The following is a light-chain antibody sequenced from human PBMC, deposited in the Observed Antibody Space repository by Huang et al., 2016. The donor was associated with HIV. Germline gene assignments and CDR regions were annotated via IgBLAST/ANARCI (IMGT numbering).Light chain of an antibody. J-gene: IGKJ1*01. CDR3: QQVNSYPRT. Sequence: IQLTQSPSSLSASVGDRVTITCRASQGISSYLAWYQQKPGKAPKLLIYAASTLQRGVPSRFSGSGSGTDFPLPISSLQPEDFATYYCQQVNSYPRTFGQGTKVEIK. CDR1: QGISSY. V-gene: IGKV1-9*01. CDR2: AAS.